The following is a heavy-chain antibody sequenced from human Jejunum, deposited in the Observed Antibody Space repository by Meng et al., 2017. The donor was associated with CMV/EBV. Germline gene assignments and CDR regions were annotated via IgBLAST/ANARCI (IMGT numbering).Heavy chain of an antibody. CDR1: SFNGYY. CDR3: ARYVVGGTPFYNYHTLDV. D-gene: IGHD1-26*01. Sequence: SFNGYYWSWIRQPPGKGLEWIAEINHSGSTNYTPSLKSRVTMSVDTSKNQLSLKLASVTAADTAVYYCARYVVGGTPFYNYHTLDVWAQGTTVTVSS. CDR2: INHSGST. V-gene: IGHV4-34*01. J-gene: IGHJ6*02.